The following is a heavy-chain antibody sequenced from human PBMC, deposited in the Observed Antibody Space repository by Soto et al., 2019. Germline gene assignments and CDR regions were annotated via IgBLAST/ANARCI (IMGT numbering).Heavy chain of an antibody. J-gene: IGHJ6*02. Sequence: SVKVSCKASGGTFSSYAISWVRQAPGQGLEWMGGIIPIFGTANYAQKFQGRVTITADESTSTAYMELSSLRSEDTAVYYCARGWSSSPDYYYYYGMDVWGQGTTVTVSS. CDR2: IIPIFGTA. D-gene: IGHD6-13*01. CDR1: GGTFSSYA. CDR3: ARGWSSSPDYYYYYGMDV. V-gene: IGHV1-69*13.